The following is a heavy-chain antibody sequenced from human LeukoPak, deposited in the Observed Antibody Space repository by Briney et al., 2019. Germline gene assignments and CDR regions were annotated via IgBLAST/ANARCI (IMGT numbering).Heavy chain of an antibody. Sequence: SETLSLACTVSGRSISSHYWSWIRQPPGKGLEWIGYIYFSGSTNYNPSLKSRVTISVDTSKSQVSLKLSSVTAADTAVYYCARDYDSPSPFFWFEPRGQGTLVTVSS. CDR3: ARDYDSPSPFFWFEP. V-gene: IGHV4-59*11. CDR1: GRSISSHY. J-gene: IGHJ5*02. CDR2: IYFSGST. D-gene: IGHD6-6*01.